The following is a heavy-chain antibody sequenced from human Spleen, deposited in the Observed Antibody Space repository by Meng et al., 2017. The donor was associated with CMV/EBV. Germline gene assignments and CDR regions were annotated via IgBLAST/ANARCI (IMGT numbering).Heavy chain of an antibody. Sequence: GESLKISCAASGFTFSSYGMHWVRQAPGKGLEWVAVIWYDGSNKYYADSVKGRFTISRDNSKNTLYLQMNSLRAEETAVYYCAKQSSGWYVLDYWGQGTLVTVSS. V-gene: IGHV3-33*06. CDR3: AKQSSGWYVLDY. J-gene: IGHJ4*02. CDR2: IWYDGSNK. CDR1: GFTFSSYG. D-gene: IGHD6-19*01.